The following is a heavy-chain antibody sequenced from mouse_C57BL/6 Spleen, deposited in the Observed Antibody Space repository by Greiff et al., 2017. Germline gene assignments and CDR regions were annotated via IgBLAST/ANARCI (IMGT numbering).Heavy chain of an antibody. J-gene: IGHJ3*01. V-gene: IGHV1-22*01. Sequence: VQLQQSGPELVKPGASVKMSCKASGYTFTDYNMHWVKQSHGKSLEWIGYINPNNGGTSYNQKFKGKATLTVNKSSSTAYMELRSLTSEDSAVYYCARTEDYDGGAWFAYWGQGTLVTVSA. CDR3: ARTEDYDGGAWFAY. CDR1: GYTFTDYN. CDR2: INPNNGGT. D-gene: IGHD2-4*01.